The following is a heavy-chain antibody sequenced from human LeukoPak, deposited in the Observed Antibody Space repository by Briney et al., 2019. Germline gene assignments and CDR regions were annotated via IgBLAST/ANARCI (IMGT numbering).Heavy chain of an antibody. CDR1: AFTFSSYS. CDR2: IPSSGGTI. CDR3: ARDLNGRFDI. V-gene: IGHV3-30*03. D-gene: IGHD1-1*01. Sequence: GGSLRLSCAASAFTFSSYSMNWVRQAPGKGPEWVAIIPSSGGTIYYADSVKGRFTISRDDSKNTLFLQMNSLRDEDTAVYYCARDLNGRFDIWGQGTLVIVSS. J-gene: IGHJ5*02.